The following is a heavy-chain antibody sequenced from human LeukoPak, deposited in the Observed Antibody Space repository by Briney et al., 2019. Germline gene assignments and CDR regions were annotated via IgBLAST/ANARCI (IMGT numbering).Heavy chain of an antibody. V-gene: IGHV4-59*10. CDR2: IYTSGST. D-gene: IGHD3-16*01. CDR3: ARGGGAFAI. J-gene: IGHJ3*02. Sequence: PSETLSLTCAVYGGSFSGYYWSWIRQPAGKGLEWSGRIYTSGSTNYNPSLKSRVTISVDTSKNQFSLKLSSVTAADTAVYYCARGGGAFAIWGQGTMVTVSS. CDR1: GGSFSGYY.